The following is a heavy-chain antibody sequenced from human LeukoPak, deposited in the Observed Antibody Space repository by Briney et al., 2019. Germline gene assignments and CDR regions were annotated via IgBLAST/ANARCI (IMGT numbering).Heavy chain of an antibody. Sequence: GGSLRLSCAASGFTFSSYGIHWVRQAPGKGLEWVAVIWYDGSNKYYADSVRGRFTISRDNSKNTLYLQMNSLRAEDTAVYYCARVDDILTGFDYWGQGTLVTVSS. V-gene: IGHV3-33*01. CDR2: IWYDGSNK. J-gene: IGHJ4*02. CDR1: GFTFSSYG. D-gene: IGHD3-9*01. CDR3: ARVDDILTGFDY.